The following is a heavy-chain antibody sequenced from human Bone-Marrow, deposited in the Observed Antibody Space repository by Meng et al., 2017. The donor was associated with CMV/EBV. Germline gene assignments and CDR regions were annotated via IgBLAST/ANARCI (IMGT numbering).Heavy chain of an antibody. Sequence: GESLKISCAASGFTVSTTYMSWVRQAPGKGLEWVSVIYSGGNTNYADSVKGRFTISRDNSKNTLYLQMNSLRAEDTAVYYCARSSNPRGLAWFGELYQKYGMDVWGQGTTVTVSS. V-gene: IGHV3-53*01. CDR1: GFTVSTTY. D-gene: IGHD3-10*01. CDR2: IYSGGNT. J-gene: IGHJ6*02. CDR3: ARSSNPRGLAWFGELYQKYGMDV.